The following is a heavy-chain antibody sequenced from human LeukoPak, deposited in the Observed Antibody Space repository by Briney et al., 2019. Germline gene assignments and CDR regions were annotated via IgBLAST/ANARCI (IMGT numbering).Heavy chain of an antibody. CDR3: ARPYGDLRYFDY. D-gene: IGHD4-17*01. Sequence: SETLSLTCAVYGGSFSGYYWSWIRQPPGKGLEWIGEINHSGSTNYNPSLKSRATISVDTSKNQFSLKLSSVTAADTAVYYCARPYGDLRYFDYWGQGTLVTVSS. J-gene: IGHJ4*02. V-gene: IGHV4-34*01. CDR2: INHSGST. CDR1: GGSFSGYY.